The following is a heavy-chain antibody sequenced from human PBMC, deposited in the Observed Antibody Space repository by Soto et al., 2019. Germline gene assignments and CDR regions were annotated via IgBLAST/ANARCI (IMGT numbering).Heavy chain of an antibody. CDR2: IIPIFGTT. J-gene: IGHJ4*02. CDR1: GGTFSNYP. D-gene: IGHD1-1*01. CDR3: ARPRTVATTKGYDY. V-gene: IGHV1-69*01. Sequence: QVQLVQSGAEAKKPGSSVKVSCKASGGTFSNYPISWVRQAPGQGLEWMGAIIPIFGTTNYAQKFQGRVTITADESASTAYMELSSLNSADTALYYCARPRTVATTKGYDYWGQGTLVTVSS.